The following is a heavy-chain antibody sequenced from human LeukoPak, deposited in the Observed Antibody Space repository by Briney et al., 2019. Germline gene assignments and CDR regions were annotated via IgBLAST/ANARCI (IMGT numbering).Heavy chain of an antibody. D-gene: IGHD3-9*01. CDR2: IIPILGIA. Sequence: SVKVSCKASGGTFSSYAISWVRQAPGQGLEWMGRIIPILGIANYAQKFQGRVTITADKSTSTAYMELSSLRSEDTAVYYCARDLGYDILTGYSYFDYWGQGTLVTVSS. CDR3: ARDLGYDILTGYSYFDY. J-gene: IGHJ4*02. V-gene: IGHV1-69*04. CDR1: GGTFSSYA.